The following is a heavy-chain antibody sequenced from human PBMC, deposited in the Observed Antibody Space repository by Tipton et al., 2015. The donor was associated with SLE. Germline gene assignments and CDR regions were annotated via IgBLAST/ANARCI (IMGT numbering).Heavy chain of an antibody. CDR3: ARDTIFGVVQDALDI. D-gene: IGHD3-3*01. CDR2: TYYRSKWYN. CDR1: GDSVSSNSAA. V-gene: IGHV6-1*01. J-gene: IGHJ3*02. Sequence: GLVKPSQTLSLTCAIPGDSVSSNSAAWNRTSQSPSRGLECLGRTYYRSKWYNDYAVSVKSRITINPNTSKNHFSLQLNSVTPEDTAVYYCARDTIFGVVQDALDIWGQGTMVTVSS.